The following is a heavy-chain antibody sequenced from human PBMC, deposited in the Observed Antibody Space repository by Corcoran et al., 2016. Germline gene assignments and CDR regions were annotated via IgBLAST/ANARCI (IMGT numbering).Heavy chain of an antibody. D-gene: IGHD4-17*01. V-gene: IGHV3-49*05. CDR2: IRSNAYGGTT. CDR3: TRDLPRVRHDYERAGGPGYYYGMDV. J-gene: IGHJ6*02. Sequence: EVQLVESGGGLVKPGRSLRLSCTASGFTFGDYAMSWFRQAPGKGLAWVGFIRSNAYGGTTEYAASVKGRFTISRDDSKSIAYLQMNSLKTEDTAVYYCTRDLPRVRHDYERAGGPGYYYGMDVWGQGTTVTVSS. CDR1: GFTFGDYA.